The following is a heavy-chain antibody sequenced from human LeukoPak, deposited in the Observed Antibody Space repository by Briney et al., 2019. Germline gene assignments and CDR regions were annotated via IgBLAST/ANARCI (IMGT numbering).Heavy chain of an antibody. V-gene: IGHV3-48*02. CDR3: ARDSHFQTSSGYSFDY. Sequence: GGSLRLSCAASGFTFSIYSMNWVRQAPGKGLEWVSYISSGSITIYYADSVKGRFTISRDNANNSLYLQMNSLRDEDTAVYYCARDSHFQTSSGYSFDYWGQGTLVTVSS. CDR2: ISSGSITI. CDR1: GFTFSIYS. J-gene: IGHJ4*02. D-gene: IGHD3-22*01.